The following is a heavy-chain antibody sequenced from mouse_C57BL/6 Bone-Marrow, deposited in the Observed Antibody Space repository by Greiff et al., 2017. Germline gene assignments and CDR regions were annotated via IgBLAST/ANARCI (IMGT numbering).Heavy chain of an antibody. J-gene: IGHJ1*03. D-gene: IGHD1-1*01. CDR2: IYPGDGDT. V-gene: IGHV1-82*01. Sequence: QVQLKESGPELVKPGASVKISCKASGYAFSSSWMNWVKQRPGKGLEWIGRIYPGDGDTNYNGKFKGKATLTADKSSSTAYMQLSSLTSEDSAVYFCVLLGGYFDVWGTGTTVTVSS. CDR3: VLLGGYFDV. CDR1: GYAFSSSW.